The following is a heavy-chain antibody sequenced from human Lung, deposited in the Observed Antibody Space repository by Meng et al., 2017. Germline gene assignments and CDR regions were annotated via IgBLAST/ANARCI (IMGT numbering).Heavy chain of an antibody. Sequence: QVQLQESGPGLVKPSGTRSPTCAVSGGSISSDNWWSWVRQPPGKGLEWIGEIYHSGSTNYNPSLKSRITISVDKPKNQFSLTLSSVTAADTAVYYCTKNDFYCLGYWGQGTLVTVSS. D-gene: IGHD2-21*01. CDR1: GGSISSDNW. V-gene: IGHV4-4*02. CDR2: IYHSGST. J-gene: IGHJ4*02. CDR3: TKNDFYCLGY.